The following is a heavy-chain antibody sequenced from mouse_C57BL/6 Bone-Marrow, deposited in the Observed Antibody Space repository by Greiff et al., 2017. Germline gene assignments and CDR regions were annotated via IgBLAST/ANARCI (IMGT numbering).Heavy chain of an antibody. CDR2: IDPSDSYT. D-gene: IGHD1-1*01. J-gene: IGHJ3*01. CDR1: GYTFTSYW. Sequence: VQLQQPGAELVMPGASVKLSCKASGYTFTSYWMHWVKQRPGQGLEWIGEIDPSDSYTNYNQKFKGKSTLTVTKSSSTAYMQLSSLTSEDDAVYYYARAGDYYGSSPFAYWGQGTLVTVSA. V-gene: IGHV1-69*01. CDR3: ARAGDYYGSSPFAY.